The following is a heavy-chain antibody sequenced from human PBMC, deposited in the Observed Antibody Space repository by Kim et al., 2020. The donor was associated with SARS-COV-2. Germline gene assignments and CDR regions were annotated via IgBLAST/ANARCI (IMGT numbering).Heavy chain of an antibody. Sequence: SETLSLTCAVYGGSFSGYYWSWIRQPPGKGLEWIGEINHSGSTNYNPSLKSRVTISVDTSKNQFSLKLTSVTAADTAVYYCARGPSKVGYGSESYLFDYWGQGTLVTVSS. J-gene: IGHJ4*02. CDR1: GGSFSGYY. D-gene: IGHD3-10*01. CDR3: ARGPSKVGYGSESYLFDY. CDR2: INHSGST. V-gene: IGHV4-34*01.